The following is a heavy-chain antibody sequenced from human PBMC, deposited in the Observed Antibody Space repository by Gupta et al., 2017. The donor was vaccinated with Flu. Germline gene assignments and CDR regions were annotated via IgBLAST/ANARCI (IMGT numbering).Heavy chain of an antibody. CDR3: ASHPTYYYDSSGYPDS. CDR2: IRSKADGGIT. J-gene: IGHJ4*02. D-gene: IGHD3-22*01. CDR1: EFTFNNAW. Sequence: EVQLVESGGGLVKPGGSLRLSCAASEFTFNNAWMSWVRQAPGKGLEWVGRIRSKADGGITDYAAPVQGRFTISRDDSKNTLYLQMNSLKTEDTAVYYCASHPTYYYDSSGYPDSWGQGTLVTVSS. V-gene: IGHV3-15*01.